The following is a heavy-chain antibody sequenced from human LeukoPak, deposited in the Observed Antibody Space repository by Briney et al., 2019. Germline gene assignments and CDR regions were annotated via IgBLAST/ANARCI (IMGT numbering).Heavy chain of an antibody. CDR1: GFTFSSYE. J-gene: IGHJ4*02. D-gene: IGHD5/OR15-5a*01. CDR2: ISSSGSTI. CDR3: ARAVSVSSYYFDC. V-gene: IGHV3-48*03. Sequence: PGGSLRLSCAASGFTFSSYEMNWVRQAPGKGLEWVSYISSSGSTIYYADSVKGRFTISRDNAKNSLYLQMNSLRAEDTAVYYCARAVSVSSYYFDCWGQGTLVTVSS.